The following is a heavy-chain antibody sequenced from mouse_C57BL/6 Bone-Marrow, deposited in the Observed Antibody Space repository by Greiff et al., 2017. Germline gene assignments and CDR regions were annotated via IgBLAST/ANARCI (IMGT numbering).Heavy chain of an antibody. D-gene: IGHD2-4*01. CDR3: AREVIYYDYDGGYYYAMDY. J-gene: IGHJ4*01. V-gene: IGHV5-4*01. Sequence: DVMLVESGGGLVKPGGSLKLSCAASGFTFSSYAMSWVRQTPEKRLEWVATISDGGSYTYYPDNVKGRCTISRDNAKNTLYLQMSHLKSEDTAMYYCAREVIYYDYDGGYYYAMDYWGQGTSVTVSS. CDR1: GFTFSSYA. CDR2: ISDGGSYT.